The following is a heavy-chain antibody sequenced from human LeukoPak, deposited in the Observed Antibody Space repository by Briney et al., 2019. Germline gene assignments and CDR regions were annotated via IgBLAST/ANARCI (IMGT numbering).Heavy chain of an antibody. D-gene: IGHD6-19*01. CDR1: GYTFTSYY. V-gene: IGHV1-46*01. J-gene: IGHJ4*02. CDR3: ARDRISHSVAGPGGY. CDR2: INLSGGST. Sequence: GASVKVSCKASGYTFTSYYMHWVRQAPGQGLEWMGIINLSGGSTSYAQKFQGRVTMTRDTSTSTVYMELSSLRSEDTAVYYCARDRISHSVAGPGGYWGQGTLVTVSS.